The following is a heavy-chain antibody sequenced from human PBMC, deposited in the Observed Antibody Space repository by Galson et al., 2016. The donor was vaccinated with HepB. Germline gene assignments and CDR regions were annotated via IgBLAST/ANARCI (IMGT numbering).Heavy chain of an antibody. Sequence: SLRLSCAASGFPFSGYSMSWVRQAPGKGLEWLSYISDSGDTTYYADSVKGRFTISRDNAKNSLFLQMNSLRDGDTAVFYCARDNGLAYFGYWGQGARVTVSS. J-gene: IGHJ4*02. V-gene: IGHV3-48*02. CDR1: GFPFSGYS. CDR2: ISDSGDTT. CDR3: ARDNGLAYFGY.